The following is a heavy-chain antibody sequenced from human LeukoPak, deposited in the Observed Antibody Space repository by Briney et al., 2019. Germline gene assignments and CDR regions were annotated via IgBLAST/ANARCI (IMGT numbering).Heavy chain of an antibody. CDR3: AKGGSGTYFLDY. D-gene: IGHD1-26*01. CDR2: ISSSSSYI. J-gene: IGHJ4*02. Sequence: GGALRLSCAASVFTFNTYSMNCGRQAPGRGLEWVSSISSSSSYIDYADSGKGRFTISRDNAKNSLYLQMNSLRVEDTAVYYCAKGGSGTYFLDYWGQGTLVTVSS. V-gene: IGHV3-21*01. CDR1: VFTFNTYS.